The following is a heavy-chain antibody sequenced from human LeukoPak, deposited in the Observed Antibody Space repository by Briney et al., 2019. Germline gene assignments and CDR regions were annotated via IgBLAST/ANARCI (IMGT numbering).Heavy chain of an antibody. CDR1: GGSISDYY. V-gene: IGHV4-59*01. D-gene: IGHD3-22*01. CDR2: ISYSGNT. J-gene: IGHJ3*02. CDR3: ARTASDYDSSGYYRMWAFDI. Sequence: PSETLSLTCTVSGGSISDYYWSWIRQPPGKGLEWIGYISYSGNTNYNSSLKSRVTISVDTSKNQFSLKLSSVTAADTAVYYCARTASDYDSSGYYRMWAFDIWGQGTMVTVSS.